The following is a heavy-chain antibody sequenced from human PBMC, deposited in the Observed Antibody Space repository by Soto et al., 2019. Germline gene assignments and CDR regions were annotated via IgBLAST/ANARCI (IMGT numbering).Heavy chain of an antibody. Sequence: AAGGTSVDFSGRWVLKNPKKGLEWVYLLSWDGGRTYYADSVKGGFTICRDNSKNSLYLQMNSLRTEDTALYYCAARAVDMVAQDAFDIWGEAIMVTISS. D-gene: IGHD5-12*01. J-gene: IGHJ3*02. V-gene: IGHV3-43*01. CDR1: GGTSVDFS. CDR3: AARAVDMVAQDAFDI. CDR2: LSWDGGRT.